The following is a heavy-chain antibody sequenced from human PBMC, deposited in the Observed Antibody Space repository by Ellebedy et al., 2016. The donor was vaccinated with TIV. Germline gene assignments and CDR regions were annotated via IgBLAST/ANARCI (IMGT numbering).Heavy chain of an antibody. CDR1: GFTFSSYW. CDR2: INQDGSDR. J-gene: IGHJ4*02. V-gene: IGHV3-7*01. D-gene: IGHD7-27*01. CDR3: ARANWGSVDY. Sequence: GESLKISCAASGFTFSSYWMSWVRQAPGKGLEWVANINQDGSDRYYVDSVEGRFTISKDNAKNSLYLQMNSLRAEDTAVYYCARANWGSVDYWGQGTLVTVSS.